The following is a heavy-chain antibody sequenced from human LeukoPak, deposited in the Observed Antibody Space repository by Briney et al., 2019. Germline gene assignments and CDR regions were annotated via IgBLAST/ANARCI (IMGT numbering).Heavy chain of an antibody. V-gene: IGHV3-20*04. D-gene: IGHD4-17*01. Sequence: GGSLRLSCAASGFTFEHVGMSWVRQVPEKGLEWVSGINWNGGSTGYADSVKGRFTISRDNAKNTLYLQMNSLRAEDTAVYYCARPDYGDHQFDYWGQGSLVTVSS. CDR1: GFTFEHVG. CDR2: INWNGGST. J-gene: IGHJ4*02. CDR3: ARPDYGDHQFDY.